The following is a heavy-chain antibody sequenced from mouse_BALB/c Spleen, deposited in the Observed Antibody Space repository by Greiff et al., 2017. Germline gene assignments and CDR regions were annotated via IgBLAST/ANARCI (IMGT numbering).Heavy chain of an antibody. CDR2: INPSNGRT. D-gene: IGHD1-2*01. V-gene: IGHV1S81*02. J-gene: IGHJ3*01. CDR3: ARLATAV. CDR1: GYTFTSYW. Sequence: QVQLQQPGAELVKPGASVKLSCKASGYTFTSYWMHWVKQRPGQGLEWIGEINPSNGRTNYNEKFKSKATLTVDKSSSTAYMQLSSLTSEDSAVYYCARLATAVWGQGTLVTVSA.